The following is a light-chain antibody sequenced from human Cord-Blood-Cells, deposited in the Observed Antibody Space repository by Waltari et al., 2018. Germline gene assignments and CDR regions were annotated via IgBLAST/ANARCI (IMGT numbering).Light chain of an antibody. Sequence: QSALTQPPSVSGSPGQPVTISCTGTSSDVGSYNRVYWYQQPPGTAPKLVIYEVSNRPSGVPVRCSGSKSGNTASLTISGRQAEDEADYYCSSYTSSSTWVFGGGTKLTVL. CDR2: EVS. V-gene: IGLV2-18*02. J-gene: IGLJ3*02. CDR3: SSYTSSSTWV. CDR1: SSDVGSYNR.